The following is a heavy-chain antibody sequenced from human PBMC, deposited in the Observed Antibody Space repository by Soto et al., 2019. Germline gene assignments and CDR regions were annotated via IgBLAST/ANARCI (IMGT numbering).Heavy chain of an antibody. CDR3: ATVHYYDSSGVFDY. D-gene: IGHD3-22*01. CDR2: FDPEDGET. V-gene: IGHV1-24*01. Sequence: ASVKVSCKVCGYTLTKLCMHWVLQSPGKGLEWMGGFDPEDGETIYAQKFHGRVTMTEDTSTDTAYMELSSLRSEDTAVYYCATVHYYDSSGVFDYWGQGTLVTVSS. CDR1: GYTLTKLC. J-gene: IGHJ4*02.